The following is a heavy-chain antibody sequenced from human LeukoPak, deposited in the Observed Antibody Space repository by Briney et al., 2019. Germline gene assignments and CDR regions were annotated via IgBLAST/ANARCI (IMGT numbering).Heavy chain of an antibody. Sequence: SETLSLTCAVYGGSFSGYYWSWIRQPPGKGLEWIGEINHSGSTNYNPSLKSRVTISVDTFKNQFSLKLSSVTAADTAVYYCARGLTLRYFDWLAHWGQGTLVTVSS. CDR3: ARGLTLRYFDWLAH. CDR2: INHSGST. D-gene: IGHD3-9*01. V-gene: IGHV4-34*01. CDR1: GGSFSGYY. J-gene: IGHJ5*02.